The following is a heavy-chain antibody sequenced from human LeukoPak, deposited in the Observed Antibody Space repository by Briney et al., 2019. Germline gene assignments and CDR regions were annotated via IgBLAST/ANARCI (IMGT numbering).Heavy chain of an antibody. CDR2: IIPIFGTA. CDR1: GGTFSSYD. D-gene: IGHD3-22*01. J-gene: IGHJ4*02. CDR3: AREAYYDSSGSYYFDY. V-gene: IGHV1-69*05. Sequence: GASVKVSCKASGGTFSSYDISWVRQAPGQGLEWMGGIIPIFGTANYAQKFQGRVTITTDESTSTAYMELSSLRSEDTAVYYCAREAYYDSSGSYYFDYWGQGTLVTISS.